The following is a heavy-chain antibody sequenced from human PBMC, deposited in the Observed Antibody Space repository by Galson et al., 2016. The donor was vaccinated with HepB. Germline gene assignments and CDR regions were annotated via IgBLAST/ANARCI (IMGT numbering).Heavy chain of an antibody. CDR1: GDSISIRGYY. Sequence: SETLSLTCTVSGDSISIRGYYWAWIRQPPGKGLEWIGSIYYSGNTYNNPSLKTRVSMSVDTSKNHSSLELSSVTAAYTAVYYCARRTLQPSFDYWGQGTPVSVSS. V-gene: IGHV4-39*02. CDR2: IYYSGNT. D-gene: IGHD1-14*01. CDR3: ARRTLQPSFDY. J-gene: IGHJ4*02.